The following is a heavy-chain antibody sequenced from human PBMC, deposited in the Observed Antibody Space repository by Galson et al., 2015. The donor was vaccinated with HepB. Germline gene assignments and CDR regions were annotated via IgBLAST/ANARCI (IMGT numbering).Heavy chain of an antibody. V-gene: IGHV1-69*13. J-gene: IGHJ6*03. Sequence: SVKVSCKASGGTFSSYAISWVRQAPGQGLEWMGGIIPIFGTANYAQKFQGRVTITADESTSTAYMELSSLRSEDTAVYYCARDSRSSSSGGFDYYMDVWGKGTTVTVSS. D-gene: IGHD6-6*01. CDR2: IIPIFGTA. CDR3: ARDSRSSSSGGFDYYMDV. CDR1: GGTFSSYA.